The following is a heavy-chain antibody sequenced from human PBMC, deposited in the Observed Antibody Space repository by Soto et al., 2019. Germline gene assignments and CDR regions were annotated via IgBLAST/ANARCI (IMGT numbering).Heavy chain of an antibody. Sequence: PGGSLRLSCAASVFTFNSYAVSWARQSPGKGLEWVSAISGSGCSKYYAASVKDRFTISRDNSKNTLFLQMSSLRVEDTAIYFCVKGNQLLRYYFEFWGPGILVTVSS. J-gene: IGHJ4*01. D-gene: IGHD2-15*01. V-gene: IGHV3-23*01. CDR1: VFTFNSYA. CDR3: VKGNQLLRYYFEF. CDR2: ISGSGCSK.